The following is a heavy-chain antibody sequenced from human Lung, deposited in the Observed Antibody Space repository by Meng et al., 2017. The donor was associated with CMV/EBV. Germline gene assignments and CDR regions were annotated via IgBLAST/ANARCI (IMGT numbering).Heavy chain of an antibody. J-gene: IGHJ4*02. D-gene: IGHD6-19*01. CDR3: ASFPPPGKQWLVTDY. V-gene: IGHV4-4*02. Sequence: QGRVQVSRLGMVRRAVTLSLASAVSVGYNSSSIGWRWSRQPPGNGLEWIGEIYHSGSTNYNPSLKSRVTISVDKSKNQFSLKLSSVTAADTAVYYCASFPPPGKQWLVTDYWGQGTLVTVSS. CDR2: IYHSGST. CDR1: VGYNSSSIG.